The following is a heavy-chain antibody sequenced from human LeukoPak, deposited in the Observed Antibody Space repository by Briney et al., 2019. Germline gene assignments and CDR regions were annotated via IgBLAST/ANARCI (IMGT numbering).Heavy chain of an antibody. D-gene: IGHD5-18*01. CDR3: ARRANGDTAMGNFDY. CDR2: IYYSGST. J-gene: IGHJ4*02. CDR1: GGSISSSSYY. Sequence: SETLSLTCTVSGGSISSSSYYWGWIRQPPGKGLEWIGSIYYSGSTYYNPSLKSRVTISVDTSKNQFSLKLSSVTAADTAVYYCARRANGDTAMGNFDYWGQGTLVTVSS. V-gene: IGHV4-39*01.